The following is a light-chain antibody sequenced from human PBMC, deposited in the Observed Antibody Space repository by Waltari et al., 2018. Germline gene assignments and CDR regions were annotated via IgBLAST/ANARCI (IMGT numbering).Light chain of an antibody. CDR1: QSFTRY. J-gene: IGKJ1*01. CDR3: QHYVRLPVT. Sequence: EIVLMQSPGTLSLSPGERATLSCRASQSFTRYLAWYQHKPGQAPRLLIYDASTRAAGIADRFSGSGFGTDFTLTISRLEPEDSAVYYCQHYVRLPVTFGQGTKVEIK. V-gene: IGKV3-20*01. CDR2: DAS.